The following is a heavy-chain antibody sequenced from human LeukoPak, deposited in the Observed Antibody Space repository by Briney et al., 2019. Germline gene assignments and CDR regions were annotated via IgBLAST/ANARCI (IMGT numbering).Heavy chain of an antibody. CDR1: GGTFSSYA. D-gene: IGHD2-21*02. CDR3: AMRNCGGDCYSTDAFDI. V-gene: IGHV1-69*04. CDR2: IIPILGIA. J-gene: IGHJ3*02. Sequence: AASVKVSCKASGGTFSSYAISWVRQAPGQGLEWMGRIIPILGIANYAQKFQGRVTITADKSTSTAYMELSSLRSEDTAVYYCAMRNCGGDCYSTDAFDIWGQGTMVTVSS.